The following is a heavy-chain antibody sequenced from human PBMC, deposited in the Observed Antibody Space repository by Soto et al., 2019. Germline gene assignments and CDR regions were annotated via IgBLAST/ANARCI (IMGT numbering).Heavy chain of an antibody. V-gene: IGHV1-69*12. CDR2: IIPIFGTA. CDR1: GGTFSSYA. J-gene: IGHJ4*02. CDR3: AREGGYSYGPQHHFDY. Sequence: QVQLVQSGAEVKKPGSSVKVSCKASGGTFSSYAISWVRQAPGQGLEWMGGIIPIFGTANYAQKFQGRVTFTADEPTRTAYMELSSLRSEDTAVYYCAREGGYSYGPQHHFDYWGQGTLVTVSS. D-gene: IGHD5-18*01.